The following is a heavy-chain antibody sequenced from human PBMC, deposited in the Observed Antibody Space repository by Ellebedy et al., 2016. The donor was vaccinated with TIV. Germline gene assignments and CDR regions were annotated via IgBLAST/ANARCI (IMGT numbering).Heavy chain of an antibody. D-gene: IGHD3-3*01. Sequence: GESLKISCAAWGFSFSNFWMSWVRQAPGKGLEWVAHIKTDGSETYYVDSVKGRFTISRENAKNALFLQMDGLRVDDSAVYYCVGLGVFNLWGQGAPVTVSS. V-gene: IGHV3-7*01. CDR2: IKTDGSET. CDR1: GFSFSNFW. J-gene: IGHJ5*02. CDR3: VGLGVFNL.